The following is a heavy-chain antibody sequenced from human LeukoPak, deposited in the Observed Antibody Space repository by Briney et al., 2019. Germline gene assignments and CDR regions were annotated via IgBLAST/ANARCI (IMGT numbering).Heavy chain of an antibody. CDR2: IKTGGSET. D-gene: IGHD1-26*01. CDR1: GFTFSSYG. CDR3: ARSSGRTISSGFDY. J-gene: IGHJ4*02. Sequence: GGSLRLSCAASGFTFSSYGMHWVRQGPGKGLVWVSRIKTGGSETSYADSVKGRFTISRDNSKNTLYLQMNSLRAEDTAVYYCARSSGRTISSGFDYWGQGTLVTVSS. V-gene: IGHV3-74*01.